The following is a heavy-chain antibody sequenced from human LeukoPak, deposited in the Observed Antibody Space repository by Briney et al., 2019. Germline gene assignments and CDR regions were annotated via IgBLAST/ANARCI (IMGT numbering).Heavy chain of an antibody. J-gene: IGHJ6*04. CDR3: ARDGCSGGSCYGGMDV. V-gene: IGHV4-61*01. CDR1: GGSVSSGSYY. D-gene: IGHD2-15*01. CDR2: IYYSGST. Sequence: SETLSLTCTVSGGSVSSGSYYWSWIRQPPGKGLEWIGYIYYSGSTNYSPSLKSRVTISVDTSKNQFSLKLSSVTAADTAVYYCARDGCSGGSCYGGMDVWGKGTTVTVSS.